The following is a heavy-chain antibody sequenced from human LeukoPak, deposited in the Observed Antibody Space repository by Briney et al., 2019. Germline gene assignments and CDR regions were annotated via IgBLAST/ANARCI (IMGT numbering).Heavy chain of an antibody. CDR3: ARMYYVRGVLFYYFDY. D-gene: IGHD3-10*01. J-gene: IGHJ4*02. CDR2: ISSSSSYI. Sequence: GGSLRLSCTASGFTFSSYSMNWVRQAPGKGLEWVSSISSSSSYIYYADPAKGRFTISRDNAKKSLYLQMNSLRAEDTAVYYCARMYYVRGVLFYYFDYWGQGTLVTVSS. V-gene: IGHV3-21*01. CDR1: GFTFSSYS.